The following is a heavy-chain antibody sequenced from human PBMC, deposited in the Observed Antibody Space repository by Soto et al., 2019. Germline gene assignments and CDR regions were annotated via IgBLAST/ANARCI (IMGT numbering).Heavy chain of an antibody. CDR2: ISSNGIIT. V-gene: IGHV3-64*01. CDR1: GFTFSIYA. D-gene: IGHD3-9*01. J-gene: IGHJ4*02. Sequence: TGGSLRLSCAASGFTFSIYAMHWVRQAPGKGLEYVSSISSNGIITYYANSVKGKFTISRDNSRNTLYLQMGSLRADDMAVYYCARGGIHDISTGYFDYWAQGTLVTVSS. CDR3: ARGGIHDISTGYFDY.